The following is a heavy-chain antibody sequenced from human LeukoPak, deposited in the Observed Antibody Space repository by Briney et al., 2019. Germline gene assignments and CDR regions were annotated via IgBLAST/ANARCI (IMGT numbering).Heavy chain of an antibody. J-gene: IGHJ5*02. CDR3: ARAASSWYYNDP. CDR1: GGSFSGYY. CDR2: INHSGST. D-gene: IGHD6-13*01. Sequence: TLSLPSAVYGGSFSGYYWSWIRRPPGKGLEWIGEINHSGSTNYNPSLKSRVTISVDTSKNQFSLKLSSVTAADTAVYYCARAASSWYYNDPWGQGTLVTVSS. V-gene: IGHV4-34*01.